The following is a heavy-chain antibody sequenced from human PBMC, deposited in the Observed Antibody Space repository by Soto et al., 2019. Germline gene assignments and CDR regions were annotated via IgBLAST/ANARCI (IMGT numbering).Heavy chain of an antibody. CDR2: ISTSTGNT. V-gene: IGHV1-18*04. CDR1: GYTFSSYD. J-gene: IGHJ3*01. CDR3: AMGEGMAASDDSYDL. D-gene: IGHD3-16*01. Sequence: ASVKVSCKASGYTFSSYDVTWVRQAPGQGLEWMGWISTSTGNTNYAQKVQRRVTMTTESYASTAYMELRSLRSDHTAIYFCAMGEGMAASDDSYDLGGQGTIVTASS.